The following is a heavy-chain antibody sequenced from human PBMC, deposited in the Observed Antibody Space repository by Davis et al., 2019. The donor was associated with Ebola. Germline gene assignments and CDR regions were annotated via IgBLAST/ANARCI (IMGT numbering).Heavy chain of an antibody. Sequence: SETLSLTCTVSGGSISSYYWSWIRQPPGKGLEWIGYIYYSGSTNYNPSLKSRVTISVDTSKNQFSLKLSSVTAADTAVYYCAGPIAARPSGYYYYYGMDVWGQGTTVTVSS. CDR3: AGPIAARPSGYYYYYGMDV. D-gene: IGHD6-6*01. J-gene: IGHJ6*02. CDR2: IYYSGST. V-gene: IGHV4-59*12. CDR1: GGSISSYY.